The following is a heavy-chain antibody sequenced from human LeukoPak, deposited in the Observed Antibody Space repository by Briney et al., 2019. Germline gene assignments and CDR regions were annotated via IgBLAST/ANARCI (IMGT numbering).Heavy chain of an antibody. CDR3: ARVPGVTRYFDS. J-gene: IGHJ4*02. CDR2: IKQNGGEK. D-gene: IGHD4-23*01. CDR1: GFTFTCCW. Sequence: GGSLRLSCAASGFTFTCCWVSWVRHTPGKGLEWVASIKQNGGEKFYADSVKGRFTISRDNAKNSLYLQLNSLRAEDTAVYYCARVPGVTRYFDSWGQGIVVTVSS. V-gene: IGHV3-7*01.